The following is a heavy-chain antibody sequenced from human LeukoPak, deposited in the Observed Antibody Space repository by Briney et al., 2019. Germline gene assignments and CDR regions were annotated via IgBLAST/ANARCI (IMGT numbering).Heavy chain of an antibody. CDR1: GASVSSSH. J-gene: IGHJ4*02. D-gene: IGHD2/OR15-2a*01. CDR3: SEGYFEPFDH. V-gene: IGHV4-59*02. Sequence: SETLSLTCVVSGASVSSSHWNWIRQLPGKGLEWIGCLSYTGKTDYNPSLTSRVTISLDTSKNQVSLKLRSLTAADTAVYYCSEGYFEPFDHWGQGTLVTVSS. CDR2: LSYTGKT.